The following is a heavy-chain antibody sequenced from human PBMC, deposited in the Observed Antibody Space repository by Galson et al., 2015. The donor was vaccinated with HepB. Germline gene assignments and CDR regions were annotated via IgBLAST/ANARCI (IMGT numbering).Heavy chain of an antibody. Sequence: SLRLSCAASGFTFSRYWMSWVRQAPGKGLEWVANIKQDGSEKKYVGSVKGRFTIYRDNARNSLSLQMNSLRAEDSAVYYCARDHWGRPDGGDGFDPWGQGTLVTVSS. V-gene: IGHV3-7*03. D-gene: IGHD3-10*01. CDR3: ARDHWGRPDGGDGFDP. CDR1: GFTFSRYW. J-gene: IGHJ5*02. CDR2: IKQDGSEK.